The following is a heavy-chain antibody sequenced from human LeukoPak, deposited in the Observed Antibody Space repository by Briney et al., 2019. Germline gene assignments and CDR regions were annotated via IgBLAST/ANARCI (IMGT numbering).Heavy chain of an antibody. V-gene: IGHV3-30-3*01. CDR3: ARGGYFDYIYGGNFDY. Sequence: GGSLRLSCAASGFTFSSYAMHWVRQAPGKGLEWVAVISYDGSNKYYADSVKGRFTISRDNTKNTLYLQMNSLRAEDTAVYYCARGGYFDYIYGGNFDYWGRGTLVTVSS. J-gene: IGHJ4*02. CDR2: ISYDGSNK. CDR1: GFTFSSYA. D-gene: IGHD3-9*01.